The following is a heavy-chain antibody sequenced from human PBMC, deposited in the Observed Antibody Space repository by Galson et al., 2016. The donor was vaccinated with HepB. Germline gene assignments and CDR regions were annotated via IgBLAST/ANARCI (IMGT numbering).Heavy chain of an antibody. V-gene: IGHV5-10-1*01. J-gene: IGHJ6*03. Sequence: QSGAEVKQPGESLRISCKTSGYTFTSYWITWVRQMPGKGLEWMGRIDPSDSFSNYSPSFQGHVSMSVDKSISTAYLQWSSLEASDTATYYCARRNMVVEPAAIPLSRYDYTHCMDVWGKGTTVTV. CDR1: GYTFTSYW. D-gene: IGHD2-2*01. CDR3: ARRNMVVEPAAIPLSRYDYTHCMDV. CDR2: IDPSDSFS.